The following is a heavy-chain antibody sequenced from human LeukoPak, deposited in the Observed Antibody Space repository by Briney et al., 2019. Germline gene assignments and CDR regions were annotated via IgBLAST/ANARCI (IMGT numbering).Heavy chain of an antibody. J-gene: IGHJ4*02. D-gene: IGHD2-21*02. CDR2: IWYDGSNK. V-gene: IGHV3-33*01. CDR1: GFTFSSYG. Sequence: GGSLRLSCAASGFTFSSYGMHWVRQAPGKGLEWVAVIWYDGSNKYYAGSVKGRFTISRDNSKNTLYLQMNSLRAEDTAVYYCARGQHIVVVTASFDYWGQGTLVTVSS. CDR3: ARGQHIVVVTASFDY.